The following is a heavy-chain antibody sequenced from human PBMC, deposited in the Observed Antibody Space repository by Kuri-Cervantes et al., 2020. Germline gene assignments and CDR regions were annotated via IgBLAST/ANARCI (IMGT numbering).Heavy chain of an antibody. V-gene: IGHV3-7*01. D-gene: IGHD2/OR15-2a*01. Sequence: ETLSLTCAASGFTFSAYWMSWVRQAPGKGLEWVGNIKQDGSEKYYVDSVKGRFTISRDNAKNSLYLQMNSLRAEDTAVYYCARDFYRGRDHWGQGTLVTVSS. CDR3: ARDFYRGRDH. CDR2: IKQDGSEK. J-gene: IGHJ4*02. CDR1: GFTFSAYW.